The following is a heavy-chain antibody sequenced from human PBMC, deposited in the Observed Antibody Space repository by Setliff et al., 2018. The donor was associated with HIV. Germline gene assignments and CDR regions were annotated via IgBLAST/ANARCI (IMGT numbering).Heavy chain of an antibody. Sequence: SETLSLTCTVSGGSVNSGTYYWSWIRQPAGKGLEWVGHIYTSGRTNYNPSLKSRVTISVDTSKNHFSLKLSSVTAADTAVYYCARRERYYDIWGQGTMVTVSS. CDR2: IYTSGRT. CDR3: ARRERYYDI. D-gene: IGHD3-10*01. CDR1: GGSVNSGTYY. J-gene: IGHJ3*02. V-gene: IGHV4-61*09.